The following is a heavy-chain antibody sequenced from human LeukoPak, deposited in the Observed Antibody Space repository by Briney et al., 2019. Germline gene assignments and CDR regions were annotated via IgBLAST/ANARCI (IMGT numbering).Heavy chain of an antibody. CDR3: PRHPSTVAGRVFFDY. D-gene: IGHD6-19*01. CDR2: IYYSGST. V-gene: IGHV4-39*01. CDR1: GGSISSSSYY. Sequence: SETLSLTCTVSGGSISSSSYYWGWIRQPPGKGLEWIGSIYYSGSTYYNPSLKSRVTISVDTSKNQFSLKLSSVTAADTAVYYCPRHPSTVAGRVFFDYWGQGTLVNVSS. J-gene: IGHJ4*02.